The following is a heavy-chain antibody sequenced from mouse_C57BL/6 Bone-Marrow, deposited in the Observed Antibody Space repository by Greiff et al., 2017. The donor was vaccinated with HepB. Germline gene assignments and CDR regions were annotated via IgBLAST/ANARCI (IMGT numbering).Heavy chain of an antibody. CDR1: GYAFTNYL. J-gene: IGHJ2*01. CDR3: ARDGKIYYYGSSYFDY. CDR2: INPGSGGT. V-gene: IGHV1-54*01. D-gene: IGHD1-1*01. Sequence: VKLMESGAELVRPGTSVKVSCKASGYAFTNYLIEWVKQRPGQGLEWIGVINPGSGGTNYNEKFKGKATLTADKSSSTAYMQLSSLTSEDSAVYFCARDGKIYYYGSSYFDYWGQGTTLTVSS.